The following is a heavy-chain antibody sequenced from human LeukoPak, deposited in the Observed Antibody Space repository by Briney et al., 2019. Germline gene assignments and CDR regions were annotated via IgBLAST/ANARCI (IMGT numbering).Heavy chain of an antibody. J-gene: IGHJ5*02. CDR1: AFTFSSYS. D-gene: IGHD2-2*01. CDR2: ISSSSSTI. CDR3: AASLYCSSTSCGS. Sequence: GGSLRLSCAASAFTFSSYSMNWVRQAPGKGLEWVSYISSSSSTIYYADSVKGRFTISRDNAKNSLYLQMNSLRAEDTAVYYCAASLYCSSTSCGSWGQGTLVTVSS. V-gene: IGHV3-48*04.